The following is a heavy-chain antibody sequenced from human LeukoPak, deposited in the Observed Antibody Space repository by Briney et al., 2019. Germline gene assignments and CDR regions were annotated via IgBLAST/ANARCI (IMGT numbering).Heavy chain of an antibody. Sequence: SQTLSLTCTVSGYSISSGYYWGWIRQPPGKGLEWIGSIYHSGSTYYNPSLKSRVTISVDTSMNQFSLKLSSVTAADTAVYYCAREKGNSYGYDYWGQGTLVTVSS. D-gene: IGHD5-18*01. J-gene: IGHJ4*02. CDR3: AREKGNSYGYDY. CDR2: IYHSGST. V-gene: IGHV4-38-2*02. CDR1: GYSISSGYY.